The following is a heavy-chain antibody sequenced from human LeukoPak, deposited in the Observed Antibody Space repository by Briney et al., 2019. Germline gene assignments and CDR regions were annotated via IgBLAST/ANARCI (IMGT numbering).Heavy chain of an antibody. CDR2: ISYDGSNK. CDR3: ARDRLDSGYDAIDY. CDR1: GFTFSSYA. D-gene: IGHD5-12*01. Sequence: GRSLRLSCAASGFTFSSYAMHWVRQAPGKGLEWVAVISYDGSNKYYADSVKGRFTISRDNSKNTLYLQMNSLRAEDTAVYYCARDRLDSGYDAIDYWGQGTLVTVSS. J-gene: IGHJ4*02. V-gene: IGHV3-30*04.